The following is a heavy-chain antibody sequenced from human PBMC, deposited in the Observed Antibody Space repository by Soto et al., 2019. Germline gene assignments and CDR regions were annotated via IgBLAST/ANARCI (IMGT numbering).Heavy chain of an antibody. CDR1: GYTFTSYG. CDR2: ISAYNGNT. D-gene: IGHD3-9*01. J-gene: IGHJ4*02. Sequence: ASVKVSCKASGYTFTSYGISWVRQAPGQGLEWMGWISAYNGNTNYAQKLQGRVTMTTDTSTSTAYMELRGLRSDDTAVYYCARDFDILTGYYVPNKYYFDYWGQGTLVTVSA. CDR3: ARDFDILTGYYVPNKYYFDY. V-gene: IGHV1-18*01.